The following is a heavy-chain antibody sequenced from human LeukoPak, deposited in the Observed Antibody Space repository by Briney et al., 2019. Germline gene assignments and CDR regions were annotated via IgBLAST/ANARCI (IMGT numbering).Heavy chain of an antibody. Sequence: QSGGSLRLSCAASGFTLSSNWRSWVRQAPGKGLEWVANIRQDGSEKWYVDSVKGRFTISRDNAKNSLYLHMNSLRAEDTAVYYCAREPKLKRWFDCWGQGTLVTVSS. CDR2: IRQDGSEK. D-gene: IGHD5-24*01. J-gene: IGHJ4*02. CDR3: AREPKLKRWFDC. V-gene: IGHV3-7*01. CDR1: GFTLSSNW.